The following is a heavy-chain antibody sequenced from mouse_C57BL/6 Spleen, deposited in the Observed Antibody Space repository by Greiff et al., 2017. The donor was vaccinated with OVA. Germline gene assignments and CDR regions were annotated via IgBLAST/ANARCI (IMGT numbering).Heavy chain of an antibody. Sequence: QVQLQQSGAELVKPGASVKISCKASGYAFSSYWMNWVKQRPGKGLEWIGQIYPGDGDTNYNGKFKGKATLTADKSSSTAYMPLSSLTSEDSAVYFCARRGGRGGYAMDYWGQGTSVTVSS. CDR2: IYPGDGDT. V-gene: IGHV1-80*01. CDR1: GYAFSSYW. CDR3: ARRGGRGGYAMDY. J-gene: IGHJ4*01.